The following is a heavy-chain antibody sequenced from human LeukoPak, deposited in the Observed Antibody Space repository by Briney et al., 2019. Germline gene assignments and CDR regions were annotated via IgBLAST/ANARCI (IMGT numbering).Heavy chain of an antibody. CDR3: AREVAGDYFDY. CDR2: IYYSGST. V-gene: IGHV4-59*01. Sequence: SETLSLTCTVSGGSISSYYWSWIRQPPGKGLEWIGYIYYSGSTNYNPSLKSRVTISVDTSKNQSSLKLSSVTAADTAVYYCAREVAGDYFDYWGQGTLVTVSS. CDR1: GGSISSYY. J-gene: IGHJ4*02. D-gene: IGHD6-19*01.